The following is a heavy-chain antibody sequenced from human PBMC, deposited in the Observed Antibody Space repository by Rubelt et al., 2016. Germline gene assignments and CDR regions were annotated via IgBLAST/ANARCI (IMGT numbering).Heavy chain of an antibody. Sequence: GGVVQPGRSLRLSCAASGFTFSSYAMHRVRQAPGEGLEWVAVIWYDGSNKYYADSVKGRFTISRDNSKNTLYLQMNSLRAEDTAVYYCARERVGATGGMDVWGQGTTVTVSS. CDR3: ARERVGATGGMDV. D-gene: IGHD1-26*01. J-gene: IGHJ6*02. CDR2: IWYDGSNK. V-gene: IGHV3-33*08. CDR1: GFTFSSYA.